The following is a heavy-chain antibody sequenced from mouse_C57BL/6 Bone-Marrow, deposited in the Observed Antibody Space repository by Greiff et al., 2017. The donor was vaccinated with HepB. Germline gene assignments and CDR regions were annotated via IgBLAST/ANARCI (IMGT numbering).Heavy chain of an antibody. CDR3: TNGDYGFAY. CDR2: IYPGNSDT. D-gene: IGHD2-13*01. J-gene: IGHJ3*01. Sequence: EVQLQQPGTVLVRPGASVKMSCKTSGYTFTSYWMHWVKQRPGQGLEWIGDIYPGNSDTSYNQKFKGKAKLTAVTSASTAYMELSSLTNEDSAVYNCTNGDYGFAYWGQGTLVTVSA. CDR1: GYTFTSYW. V-gene: IGHV1-5*01.